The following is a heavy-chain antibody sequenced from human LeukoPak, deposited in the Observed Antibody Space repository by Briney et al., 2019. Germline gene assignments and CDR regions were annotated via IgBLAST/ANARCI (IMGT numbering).Heavy chain of an antibody. CDR3: ARNDGPVPFDP. CDR1: GFTFSSYW. Sequence: PGRSLRLSCAASGFTFSSYWMSWVRQAPGKGLEWVANIKQDGSEKYYVDSVKGRFTISRDNAKNSLYLQMNSLRAEDTAVYYCARNDGPVPFDPWGQGTLVTVSS. V-gene: IGHV3-7*01. CDR2: IKQDGSEK. D-gene: IGHD1-1*01. J-gene: IGHJ5*02.